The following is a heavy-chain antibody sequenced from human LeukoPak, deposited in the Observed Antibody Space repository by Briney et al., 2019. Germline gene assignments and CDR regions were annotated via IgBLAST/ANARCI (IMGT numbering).Heavy chain of an antibody. CDR3: ARHDYGNGLYFQH. D-gene: IGHD4-17*01. J-gene: IGHJ1*01. Sequence: GGSLRLSCAASGFTFSNYAMSWVRQAPGKGLEWVSVIYSDGSTYYAVSLKGRFTISRDNSKNTLSLQMNSLRAEDTAVYYCARHDYGNGLYFQHWGQGTLVTVSS. CDR1: GFTFSNYA. CDR2: IYSDGST. V-gene: IGHV3-66*04.